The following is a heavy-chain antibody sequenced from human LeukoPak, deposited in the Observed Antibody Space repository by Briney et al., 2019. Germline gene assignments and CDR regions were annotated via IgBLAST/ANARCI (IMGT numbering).Heavy chain of an antibody. CDR2: ISSSGSTI. V-gene: IGHV3-11*04. CDR1: GFTFSDYY. CDR3: ARAPQTYYDILTGYYAGRLDY. J-gene: IGHJ4*02. D-gene: IGHD3-9*01. Sequence: GGSLRHSCAASGFTFSDYYMSWIRQAPGKGLEWVSYISSSGSTIYYADSVKGRFTISRDNAKNSLYLQMNSLRAEGTAVYYCARAPQTYYDILTGYYAGRLDYWGQGTLVTVSS.